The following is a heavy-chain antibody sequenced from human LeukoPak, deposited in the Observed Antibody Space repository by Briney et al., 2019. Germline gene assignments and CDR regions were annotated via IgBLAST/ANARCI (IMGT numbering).Heavy chain of an antibody. CDR3: ARLEVAGINDY. V-gene: IGHV4-39*01. CDR1: GGSISSSSYY. Sequence: SETLSLTCTVSGGSISSSSYYWGWIRQPPGKGLEWIGSIHYSGRTYYNPSLKSRVTISVDTSKNQFSLKLSSVTAADTAVYYCARLEVAGINDYWGQGTLVTVSS. CDR2: IHYSGRT. D-gene: IGHD6-19*01. J-gene: IGHJ4*02.